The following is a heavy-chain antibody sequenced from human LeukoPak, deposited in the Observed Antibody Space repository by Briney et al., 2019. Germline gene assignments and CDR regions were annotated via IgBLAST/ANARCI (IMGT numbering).Heavy chain of an antibody. V-gene: IGHV3-7*01. J-gene: IGHJ4*02. CDR3: ARFDQTGLFDY. Sequence: GGSLRLSCAASGFIFTSYWMSWVRQAPGKGLEWVANIKEDGSEKYYVDSVKGRFTISRDNAKNSLYLQVNSLRVEDTAVYYCARFDQTGLFDYWGQGTLVTVSS. CDR2: IKEDGSEK. CDR1: GFIFTSYW. D-gene: IGHD3-9*01.